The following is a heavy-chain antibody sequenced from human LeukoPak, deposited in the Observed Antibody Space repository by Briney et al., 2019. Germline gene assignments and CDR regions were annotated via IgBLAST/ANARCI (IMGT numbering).Heavy chain of an antibody. J-gene: IGHJ4*02. CDR1: GFTFSSYA. CDR2: IWYDGSNR. CDR3: ARDRGRYSYGSDY. Sequence: GGSLRLSCAASGFTFSSYAMSWVRQAPGKGLEWVAVIWYDGSNRYYGDSVKGRFTISRDNSKNTLYLQMNSLRAEDTAVYYCARDRGRYSYGSDYWGQGTLVTVSS. V-gene: IGHV3-33*08. D-gene: IGHD5-18*01.